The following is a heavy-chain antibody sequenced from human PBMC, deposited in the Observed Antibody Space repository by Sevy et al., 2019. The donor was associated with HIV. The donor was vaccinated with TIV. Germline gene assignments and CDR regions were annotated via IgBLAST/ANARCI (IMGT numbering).Heavy chain of an antibody. CDR2: IYYSGST. J-gene: IGHJ3*02. Sequence: SETLSLTCSVSGGSISGSDYYWGWVRQPPGKGLEWIGSIYYSGSTYYNPSLKSRVTISVDTCKNHFSLKLSFVTAADTAVYYRARRRVEDYYGSGTPPLVNGAFDIWGQGTMVTVSS. V-gene: IGHV4-39*02. CDR1: GGSISGSDYY. D-gene: IGHD3-10*01. CDR3: ARRRVEDYYGSGTPPLVNGAFDI.